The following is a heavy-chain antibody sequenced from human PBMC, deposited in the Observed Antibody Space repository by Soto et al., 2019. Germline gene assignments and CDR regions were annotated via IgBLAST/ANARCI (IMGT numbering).Heavy chain of an antibody. Sequence: QIQLVQSGAEVKKPGASVKVACKASGYSFTSYGISWVRQAPGQGLEWMGWISAYNGNTNYEQKFQGRVAMATATSTNTAYLELRALRSDDAAVYYCARDPPITGSLRGTPLMGVWRQGTTVTVSS. V-gene: IGHV1-18*04. CDR1: GYSFTSYG. J-gene: IGHJ6*02. CDR3: ARDPPITGSLRGTPLMGV. D-gene: IGHD1-20*01. CDR2: ISAYNGNT.